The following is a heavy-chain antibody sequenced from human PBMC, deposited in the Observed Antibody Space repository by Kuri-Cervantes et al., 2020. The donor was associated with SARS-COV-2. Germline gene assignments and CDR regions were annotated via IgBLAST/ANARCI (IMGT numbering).Heavy chain of an antibody. Sequence: GGSLRLSCAASGFTFSSYAMSWVRQAPGKGLEWVSAIRGSGGSTYYADSVKGRFTISRDNSKNTLYLQMNSLRAEDTAVYYCAKDLGRPNWFDPWGQGTLVTVSS. J-gene: IGHJ5*02. CDR1: GFTFSSYA. CDR3: AKDLGRPNWFDP. V-gene: IGHV3-23*01. CDR2: IRGSGGST.